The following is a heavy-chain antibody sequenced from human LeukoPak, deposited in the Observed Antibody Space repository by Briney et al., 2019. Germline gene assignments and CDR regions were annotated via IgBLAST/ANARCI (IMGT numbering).Heavy chain of an antibody. V-gene: IGHV1-18*01. CDR3: ARDVRGAATRPNWFDP. D-gene: IGHD2-15*01. Sequence: GASVKVSCKASGYTFTSYGISWVRQAPGQGLEWMGWISAYNGNTNYAQKLQGRVTMTTDTSTSTAYMELRSLRSDDTAVYYCARDVRGAATRPNWFDPWGQGTLVTVSS. CDR2: ISAYNGNT. CDR1: GYTFTSYG. J-gene: IGHJ5*02.